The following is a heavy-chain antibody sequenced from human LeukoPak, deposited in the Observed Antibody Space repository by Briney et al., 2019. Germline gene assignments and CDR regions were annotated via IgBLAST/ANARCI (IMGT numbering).Heavy chain of an antibody. J-gene: IGHJ4*02. CDR3: ARGLRSDY. CDR1: GSTFSNYD. CDR2: MNPNSGRR. V-gene: IGHV1-8*01. D-gene: IGHD3-16*02. Sequence: GASVKVSCKASGSTFSNYDINWVRQAPGQGLEWMGWMNPNSGRRVYAQKFQGRVTMTRNSSINTAYMELTSLRSGDTAVYYCARGLRSDYWGQGTLVTVSS.